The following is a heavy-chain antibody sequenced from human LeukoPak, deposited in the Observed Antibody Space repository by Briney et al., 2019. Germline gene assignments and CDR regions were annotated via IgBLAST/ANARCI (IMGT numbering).Heavy chain of an antibody. Sequence: ASVKVSCKASGYTFTTYGISWVRQAPGQGLEWMGWISAYNGNTNYAQKLQSRVTMTTDTSTKTAYMELRSLRSDDTAVYYCASGYCSGGSCYGLLDYWGQGTLVIVSS. CDR2: ISAYNGNT. J-gene: IGHJ4*02. CDR3: ASGYCSGGSCYGLLDY. V-gene: IGHV1-18*01. CDR1: GYTFTTYG. D-gene: IGHD2-15*01.